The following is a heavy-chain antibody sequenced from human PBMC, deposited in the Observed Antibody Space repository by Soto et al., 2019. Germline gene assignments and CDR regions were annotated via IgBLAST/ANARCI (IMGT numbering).Heavy chain of an antibody. CDR1: GGSISSSSYY. CDR2: IYYSERT. CDR3: ASSYLGNYYVDY. J-gene: IGHJ4*02. Sequence: SETLSLTCSVSGGSISSSSYYWGWIRQPPGKGLEWIGSIYYSERTYYNPSLKSRVTMPVDTSKNQFSLKLSSVTAADSAVYYCASSYLGNYYVDYWGQGTLVTV. D-gene: IGHD1-7*01. V-gene: IGHV4-39*01.